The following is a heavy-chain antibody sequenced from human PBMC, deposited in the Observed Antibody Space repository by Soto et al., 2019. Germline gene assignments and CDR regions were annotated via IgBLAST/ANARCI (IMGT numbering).Heavy chain of an antibody. J-gene: IGHJ3*02. D-gene: IGHD1-26*01. CDR1: GGSISSSSYC. V-gene: IGHV4-39*01. CDR3: ASAPYSGSYHAPNAFDI. CDR2: VYYSGST. Sequence: AETLALTCIVSGGSISSSSYCWGWIRQPRGKGLEWIGSVYYSGSTYYNPSLKSRVTISVDTSKNQFSLKLRSVTAADTAVYYCASAPYSGSYHAPNAFDIWGQGTLVTVSS.